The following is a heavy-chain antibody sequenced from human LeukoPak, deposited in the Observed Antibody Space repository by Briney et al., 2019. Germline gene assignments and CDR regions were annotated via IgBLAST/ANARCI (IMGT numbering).Heavy chain of an antibody. V-gene: IGHV3-49*04. Sequence: GRSLRLSCTASGFTFGDYAMSWVRRAPGKGLEWVGFIRSKAYGGTTEYAASVKGRFTISRDDSKSIAYLQMNSLKTEDTAVYYCTRDGRRLRAFDIWGQGTMVTVSS. CDR3: TRDGRRLRAFDI. D-gene: IGHD3-22*01. J-gene: IGHJ3*02. CDR1: GFTFGDYA. CDR2: IRSKAYGGTT.